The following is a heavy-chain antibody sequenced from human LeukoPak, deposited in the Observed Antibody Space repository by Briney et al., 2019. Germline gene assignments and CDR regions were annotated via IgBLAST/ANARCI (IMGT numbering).Heavy chain of an antibody. D-gene: IGHD2-2*01. CDR2: ISGDGGST. Sequence: PGGSLRLSCAASGFTFDDYAIHWVRQAPGKGLEWVSLISGDGGSTYYADSVRGRFTISRDNSKDSLYLQMNSLRTEDTALYFCAKDIDYCSTTSCSLFDDAFDIWGQGTMVTVSS. J-gene: IGHJ3*02. CDR3: AKDIDYCSTTSCSLFDDAFDI. CDR1: GFTFDDYA. V-gene: IGHV3-43*02.